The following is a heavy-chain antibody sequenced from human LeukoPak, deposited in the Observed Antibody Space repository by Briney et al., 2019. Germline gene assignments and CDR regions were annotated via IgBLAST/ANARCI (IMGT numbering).Heavy chain of an antibody. Sequence: GGSLRLSCAASGFTFSSYAMSWVRQAPGKGLEWVSAISGSGGSTYYADSVKGRFTISRDNSKKTLYLQMNSLRAEDTAVYYCAKDHTAMVIYDFDYWGQGTLVTVPS. V-gene: IGHV3-23*01. D-gene: IGHD5-18*01. J-gene: IGHJ4*02. CDR2: ISGSGGST. CDR1: GFTFSSYA. CDR3: AKDHTAMVIYDFDY.